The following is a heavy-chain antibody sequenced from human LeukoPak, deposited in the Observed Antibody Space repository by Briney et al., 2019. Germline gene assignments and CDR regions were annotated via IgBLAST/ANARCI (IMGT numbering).Heavy chain of an antibody. CDR3: ARETNAGITAAGVYYFDY. Sequence: PSETLSLTCTVSGGSISSYYWTWIRQPPGKGLEWIGYIYYSGSTSYSPSLKSRVTISVDTSKNQFSLKLSSVTAADTAVYYCARETNAGITAAGVYYFDYWGQGTLVTVSS. J-gene: IGHJ4*02. CDR2: IYYSGST. D-gene: IGHD6-13*01. CDR1: GGSISSYY. V-gene: IGHV4-59*01.